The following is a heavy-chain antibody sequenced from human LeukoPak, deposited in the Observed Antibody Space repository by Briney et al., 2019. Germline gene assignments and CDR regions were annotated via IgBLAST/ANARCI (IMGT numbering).Heavy chain of an antibody. CDR3: ARDSPHGMDV. Sequence: GAAVKVSCKTSGYTFVTYTMSWVRQAPGQGLEWLGGISPYNNATKYSQRLQGSVTLTADTSTSTGYLDLRSLTSDDTAVYYCARDSPHGMDVWGKGTTVIVFS. V-gene: IGHV1-18*01. CDR2: ISPYNNAT. CDR1: GYTFVTYT. J-gene: IGHJ6*04.